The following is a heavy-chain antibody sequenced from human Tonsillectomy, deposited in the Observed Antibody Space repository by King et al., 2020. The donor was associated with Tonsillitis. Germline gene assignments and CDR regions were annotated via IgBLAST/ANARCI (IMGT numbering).Heavy chain of an antibody. D-gene: IGHD3-22*01. CDR2: IYDSGST. CDR3: ARAGDYYDSSGYYGSYYFDY. J-gene: IGHJ4*02. CDR1: GGSISSYY. V-gene: IGHV4-59*01. Sequence: MQLQESGPGLVKPSETLSLTCTVSGGSISSYYWSWIRQPPGKGLEWIGYIYDSGSTNYNPSLKSRVTISVDTSNNQFSLKLSSVTGADTAVYYFARAGDYYDSSGYYGSYYFDYWGQGTLVTVSS.